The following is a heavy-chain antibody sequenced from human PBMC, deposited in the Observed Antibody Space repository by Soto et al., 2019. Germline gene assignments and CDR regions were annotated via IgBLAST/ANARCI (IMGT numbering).Heavy chain of an antibody. Sequence: SETLSLTCAVSGGSISSSNWWTWVRQPPGKGPEWIGEISHSGNSNYNPSLKGRVTISVDKSKNQFSLKLSSVTAADTAVYYCTGHVNLPLAVTEFDV. CDR2: ISHSGNS. CDR1: GGSISSSNW. V-gene: IGHV4-4*02. CDR3: TGHVNLPLAVTEFDV. D-gene: IGHD6-19*01. J-gene: IGHJ6*01.